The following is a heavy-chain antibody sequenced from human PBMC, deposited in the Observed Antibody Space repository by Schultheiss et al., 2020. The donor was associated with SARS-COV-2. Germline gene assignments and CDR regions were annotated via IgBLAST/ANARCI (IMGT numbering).Heavy chain of an antibody. CDR2: IIPIFGTA. CDR1: GGTLSSYA. V-gene: IGHV1-69*06. J-gene: IGHJ4*02. D-gene: IGHD6-19*01. Sequence: SVKVSCKASGGTLSSYAISWVRQAPGQGLEWMGGIIPIFGTANYAQKFQGRVTITAEKSTSTAYMELRSLRSEDTTVYYCARAQWLAPPTEFDYWGQGTLVTVSS. CDR3: ARAQWLAPPTEFDY.